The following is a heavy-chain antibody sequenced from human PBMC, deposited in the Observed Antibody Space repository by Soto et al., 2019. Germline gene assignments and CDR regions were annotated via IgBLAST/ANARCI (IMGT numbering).Heavy chain of an antibody. CDR2: ISAYNGNT. CDR3: ARAVVVVAATYYFDY. D-gene: IGHD2-15*01. V-gene: IGHV1-18*01. Sequence: ASVKVSCKASGYTFTSYGISWVRQAPGQGLEWMGWISAYNGNTNYAQKLQGRVTMTTDTSTSTAYMELRSLRSDDTAVYYCARAVVVVAATYYFDYWGQGTLVTVSS. CDR1: GYTFTSYG. J-gene: IGHJ4*02.